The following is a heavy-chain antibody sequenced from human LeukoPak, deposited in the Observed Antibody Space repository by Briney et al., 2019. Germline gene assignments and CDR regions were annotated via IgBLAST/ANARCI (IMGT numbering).Heavy chain of an antibody. CDR1: GFTFSSYE. CDR2: ICSSGSTI. V-gene: IGHV3-48*03. Sequence: PGGSLRLSCAASGFTFSSYEMNWVRQAPGKGLEWVSYICSSGSTIYYADSVKGRFTVSRDNAKNSLYLQMNSLRAEDTAVYYCARILPYGDYGDYWGQGTLVTVSS. CDR3: ARILPYGDYGDY. J-gene: IGHJ4*02. D-gene: IGHD4-17*01.